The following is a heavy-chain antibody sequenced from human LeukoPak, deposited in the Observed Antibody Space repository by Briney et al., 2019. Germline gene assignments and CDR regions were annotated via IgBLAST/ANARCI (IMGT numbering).Heavy chain of an antibody. D-gene: IGHD3-10*01. CDR3: ARHFTVGGNYYFGH. J-gene: IGHJ4*02. CDR2: ISHTGST. Sequence: PSETLSLTCTVSSDSIPSPYWSWIRQSRGQRLEWIAYISHTGSTRYNPSLQSRVAVSIDTSKNEFSLKLTSVTAADTAVYYCARHFTVGGNYYFGHWDQGTPVTVSS. V-gene: IGHV4-59*08. CDR1: SDSIPSPY.